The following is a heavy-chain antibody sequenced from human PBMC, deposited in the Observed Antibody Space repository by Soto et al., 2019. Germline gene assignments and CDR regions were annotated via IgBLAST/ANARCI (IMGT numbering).Heavy chain of an antibody. CDR2: INNNGDTT. CDR1: GFTFSNYA. Sequence: PGGSLRLSCSASGFTFSNYAMHWVRQSPGKGLEYVSAINNNGDTTYYADSVKGRFTISRDNSKNTLYLQMSSLRAEDTAVYYCLGGASQLWPLVWGQGTLVTVSS. D-gene: IGHD5-18*01. J-gene: IGHJ4*02. V-gene: IGHV3-64D*08. CDR3: LGGASQLWPLV.